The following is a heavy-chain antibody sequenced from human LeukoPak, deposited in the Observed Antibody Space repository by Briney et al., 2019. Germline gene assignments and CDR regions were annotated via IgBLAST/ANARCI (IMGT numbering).Heavy chain of an antibody. CDR2: IYYSGST. Sequence: SETLSLTCTVSGGSISSSSYYWGWIRQPPGKGLEWIGSIYYSGSTYYNPSLKSRVTISVDTSKNQFSLKLSSVTAADTAVHYCARVDPVGATPPSDYWGQGTLVTVSS. CDR3: ARVDPVGATPPSDY. V-gene: IGHV4-39*07. CDR1: GGSISSSSYY. D-gene: IGHD1-26*01. J-gene: IGHJ4*02.